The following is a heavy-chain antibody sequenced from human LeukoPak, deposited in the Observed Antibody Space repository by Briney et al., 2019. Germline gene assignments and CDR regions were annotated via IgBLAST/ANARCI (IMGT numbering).Heavy chain of an antibody. J-gene: IGHJ4*02. V-gene: IGHV3-23*01. D-gene: IGHD4-17*01. Sequence: PGGSLRLSCAASGFTFSTYGMSWVRQTPGKGLEWVAGLSASGGSTYYAESVKGRFTISRDNSKNTLYLQMESLRAGDTAVYYCAKTTVTNPIEVLDYWGQGTPVTVSP. CDR1: GFTFSTYG. CDR2: LSASGGST. CDR3: AKTTVTNPIEVLDY.